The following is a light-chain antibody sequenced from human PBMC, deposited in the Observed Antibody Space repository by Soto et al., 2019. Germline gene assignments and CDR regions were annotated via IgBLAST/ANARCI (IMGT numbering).Light chain of an antibody. Sequence: EIVLTQSPGTLSLSPGERATLSCRASQSVNSSSLAWYQQKPGQAPRLLIYGASIRATGIPDRFGGSGSGTAFTLAISRLAPEDFAVFYCQQYGSAPRTFGQWTKL. CDR3: QQYGSAPRT. V-gene: IGKV3-20*01. J-gene: IGKJ1*01. CDR1: QSVNSSS. CDR2: GAS.